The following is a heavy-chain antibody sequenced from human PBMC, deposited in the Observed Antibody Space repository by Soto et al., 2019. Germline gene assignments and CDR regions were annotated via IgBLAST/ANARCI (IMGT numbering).Heavy chain of an antibody. CDR1: GFTLRSYW. Sequence: EVQLVESGGGLVQPGGCLRLSCAASGFTLRSYWMHWVRQVSGKGLVWVSRISGDGNITTYADSVKGRFTISRDNANKPLYPQMRSLTAEDTALYYCVREVVTNGRSFDYWGQGTLVTVSS. D-gene: IGHD2-8*01. CDR3: VREVVTNGRSFDY. V-gene: IGHV3-74*01. J-gene: IGHJ4*02. CDR2: ISGDGNIT.